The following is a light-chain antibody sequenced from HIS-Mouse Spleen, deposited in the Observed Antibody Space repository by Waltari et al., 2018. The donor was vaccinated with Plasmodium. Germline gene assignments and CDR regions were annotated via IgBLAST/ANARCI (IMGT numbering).Light chain of an antibody. CDR1: SSDVGSYNL. V-gene: IGLV2-23*03. CDR2: EGS. J-gene: IGLJ2*01. Sequence: QSALTQPASVSGSPGPSITISCTGTSSDVGSYNLFSWYHQHPGKAPKLMIYEGSKRPSVVSNRFSGSKSGNTASLTISGLQAEDEADYYCCSYAGSSTFVVFGGGTKLTVL. CDR3: CSYAGSSTFVV.